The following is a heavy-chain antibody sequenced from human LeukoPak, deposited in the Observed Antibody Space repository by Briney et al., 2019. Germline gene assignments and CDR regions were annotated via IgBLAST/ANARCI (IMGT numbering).Heavy chain of an antibody. CDR2: INTDSSDI. CDR1: GFTFSRYA. D-gene: IGHD2-2*01. J-gene: IGHJ4*02. V-gene: IGHV3-21*05. CDR3: ARDTFQPGLIDS. Sequence: GGSLRLSCAASGFTFSRYAMNWVRQAPGKGLEWVSYINTDSSDIHYADSVKGRFTISRDNARNTLYLQLSSLRAEDSAVYYCARDTFQPGLIDSWGQGSLVTVSS.